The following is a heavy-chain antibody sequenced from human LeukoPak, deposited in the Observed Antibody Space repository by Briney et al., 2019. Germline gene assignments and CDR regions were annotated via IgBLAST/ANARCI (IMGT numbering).Heavy chain of an antibody. CDR3: ARHWGY. J-gene: IGHJ4*02. V-gene: IGHV4-59*08. D-gene: IGHD3-16*01. CDR2: IYNSGGT. CDR1: GGSISTYY. Sequence: SETLSLTCTVSGGSISTYYWSWIRQPPGKGLEWIGYIYNSGGTNYNPSLKSRVTISIDTSKNQFSLKVSSVTAADTAVYYCARHWGYWGQGTLVTVSS.